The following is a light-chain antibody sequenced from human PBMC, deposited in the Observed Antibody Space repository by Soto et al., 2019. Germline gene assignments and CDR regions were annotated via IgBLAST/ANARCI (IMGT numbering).Light chain of an antibody. V-gene: IGKV1-5*01. CDR1: QSISSW. CDR3: QQYNSYSWT. J-gene: IGKJ1*01. Sequence: DIQMTQSPSTLSASVGDRVTITCRASQSISSWLAWYQQKPGKAPKLLIYDAPSLESGVPSRFSGSGSGTEFTLTIFSLQPDDFATYYCQQYNSYSWTFGQGTKVDIK. CDR2: DAP.